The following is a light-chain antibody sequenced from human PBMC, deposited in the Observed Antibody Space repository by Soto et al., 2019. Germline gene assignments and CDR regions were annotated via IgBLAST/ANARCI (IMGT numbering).Light chain of an antibody. CDR3: QSYDSSLSNSYVI. J-gene: IGLJ2*01. Sequence: QSVLTQPPSVSGAPGQRVTISCTGSSSNIGAGHDVHWYQQLPGTAPKLLIYGNTNRPSRVPDRFSGSKSGTSASLAITGLQAADEADYYCQSYDSSLSNSYVIFGGGTKLTVL. CDR2: GNT. CDR1: SSNIGAGHD. V-gene: IGLV1-40*01.